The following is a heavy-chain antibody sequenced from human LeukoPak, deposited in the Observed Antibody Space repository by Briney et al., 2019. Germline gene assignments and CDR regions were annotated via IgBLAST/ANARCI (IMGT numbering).Heavy chain of an antibody. J-gene: IGHJ6*02. CDR1: GGSISVYH. Sequence: SETLSLTCTVSGGSISVYHWSWIRQPPGKGLEWIGYLYDTGSTNYNPSLKSRVTISVDTSKNQISLKPSSVTAADTAVYFCAKEGMGSEATTADGAFDIWGQGTTVTVSS. D-gene: IGHD1-26*01. CDR2: LYDTGST. V-gene: IGHV4-59*12. CDR3: AKEGMGSEATTADGAFDI.